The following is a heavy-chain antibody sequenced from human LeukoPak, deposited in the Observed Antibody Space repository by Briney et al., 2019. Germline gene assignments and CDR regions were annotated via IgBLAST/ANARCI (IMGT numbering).Heavy chain of an antibody. CDR3: ARTMVSSSWYSGFDY. Sequence: PGGSLRLSCAASGFTFSSYGMHWVRQAPGKGLEWVAFIRYDGSNKYYADSVKGRFTISRDNSKNTLYLQMNSLRAEDTAVYYCARTMVSSSWYSGFDYWGQGTLVTVSS. V-gene: IGHV3-30*02. CDR1: GFTFSSYG. J-gene: IGHJ4*02. D-gene: IGHD6-13*01. CDR2: IRYDGSNK.